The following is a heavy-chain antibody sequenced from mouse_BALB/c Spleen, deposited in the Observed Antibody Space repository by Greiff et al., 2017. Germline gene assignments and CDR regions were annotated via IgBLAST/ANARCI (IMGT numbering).Heavy chain of an antibody. D-gene: IGHD2-3*01. Sequence: DVKLVESGGGLVKPGGSLKLSCAASGFTFSSYAMSWVRQSPEKRLEWVAEISSGGSYTYYPDTVTGRFTISRDNAKNTLYLEMSSLRSEDTAMYYCARDGYYEAMDYWGQGTSVTVSS. V-gene: IGHV5-9-4*01. CDR2: ISSGGSYT. J-gene: IGHJ4*01. CDR3: ARDGYYEAMDY. CDR1: GFTFSSYA.